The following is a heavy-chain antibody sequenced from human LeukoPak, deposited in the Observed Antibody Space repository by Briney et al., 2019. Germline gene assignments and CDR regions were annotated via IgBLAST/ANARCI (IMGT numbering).Heavy chain of an antibody. CDR3: VRWNDFDI. V-gene: IGHV4-4*09. J-gene: IGHJ3*02. Sequence: PSETLSLTCTVSGDSISSYSWISIRQPPGKGLEWIGIFYSSGSTIYNPSLKSRVTISVATSKNHFSLRLISVTAVDTAVYYCVRWNDFDIWGQGTMVTVSS. CDR1: GDSISSYS. CDR2: FYSSGST.